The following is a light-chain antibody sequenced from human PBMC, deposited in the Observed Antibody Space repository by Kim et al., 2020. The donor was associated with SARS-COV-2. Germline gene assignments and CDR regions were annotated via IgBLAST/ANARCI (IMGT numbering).Light chain of an antibody. V-gene: IGKV1-5*03. CDR2: KAS. CDR3: QQYKS. Sequence: PASLSASVGDRVTITCRASQSISSWLAWYQQKPGKATKLLIYKASSLESVVPSRFSGSGSGTEFTLTISSLQPDDFATYYCQQYKSFGQGTKLEI. J-gene: IGKJ2*01. CDR1: QSISSW.